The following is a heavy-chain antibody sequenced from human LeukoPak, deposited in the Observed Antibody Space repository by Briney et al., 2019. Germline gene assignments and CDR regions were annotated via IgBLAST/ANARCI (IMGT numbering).Heavy chain of an antibody. CDR1: GGSISSYY. Sequence: PPETLSLTCTVSGGSISSYYWSWIRQPPGKGLEWIGYIYYSGSTNYNPSLKSRVTISVDTSKNQFSLKLSSVTAADTAVYYCARDRLSGMDVWGQGTTVTVSS. D-gene: IGHD2-8*01. CDR3: ARDRLSGMDV. CDR2: IYYSGST. J-gene: IGHJ6*02. V-gene: IGHV4-59*01.